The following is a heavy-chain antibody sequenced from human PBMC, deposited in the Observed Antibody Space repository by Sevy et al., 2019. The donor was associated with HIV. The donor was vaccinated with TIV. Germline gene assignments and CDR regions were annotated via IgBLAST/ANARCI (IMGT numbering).Heavy chain of an antibody. Sequence: SGPTLVKPTQPLTLTCNFSGFSFRINGMGVGWIRQPPGKALEWVALIYWNDDKRYSPSLKGRLTITKDTSKNEVVLTTSNMDPVDRATYLCAYRPCYGSWFGYWGQGTLVTVSS. J-gene: IGHJ4*02. V-gene: IGHV2-5*01. D-gene: IGHD2-2*01. CDR2: IYWNDDK. CDR3: AYRPCYGSWFGY. CDR1: GFSFRINGMG.